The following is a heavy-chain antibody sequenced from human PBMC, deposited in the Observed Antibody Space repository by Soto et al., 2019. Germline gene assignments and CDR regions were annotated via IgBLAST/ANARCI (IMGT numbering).Heavy chain of an antibody. CDR1: GFTFSSYA. D-gene: IGHD4-17*01. CDR2: ISYDGSNK. J-gene: IGHJ5*02. CDR3: AREDMTTVGFDP. V-gene: IGHV3-30-3*01. Sequence: QVQLVESGGGVVQPGRSLRLSCAASGFTFSSYAMHWVRQAPGKGLEWVAVISYDGSNKYYADSVKGRFTISRDNSKNTLYLQMNSLRAEDTAVYYCAREDMTTVGFDPWGQRTLVTVSS.